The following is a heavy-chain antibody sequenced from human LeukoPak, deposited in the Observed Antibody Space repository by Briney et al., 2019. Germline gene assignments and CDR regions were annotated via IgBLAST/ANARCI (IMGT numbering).Heavy chain of an antibody. J-gene: IGHJ5*02. D-gene: IGHD5-18*01. CDR3: ASYSYGYGEVRFDP. V-gene: IGHV4-34*01. Sequence: SETLSLTCAVYGGSFSGYYWSWIRQPPGKGLEWIGGTNHSGSTNYNPSLKSRVTISVDTSKNQFSLKLSSVTAADTAVYYCASYSYGYGEVRFDPWGQGTLVTVSS. CDR1: GGSFSGYY. CDR2: TNHSGST.